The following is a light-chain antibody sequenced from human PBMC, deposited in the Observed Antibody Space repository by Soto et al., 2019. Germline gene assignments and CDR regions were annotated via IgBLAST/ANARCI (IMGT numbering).Light chain of an antibody. J-gene: IGKJ1*01. CDR3: QHYSSYSRT. Sequence: DIQMTQSPSTLSASVGDRITITCRASQSISSWLAWYQQKPGKAPKLLIYKASSLESGVPSRFSGSGYGTEFTLTINSLQPDDFATYYCQHYSSYSRTFVQGTKVEIK. CDR2: KAS. CDR1: QSISSW. V-gene: IGKV1-5*03.